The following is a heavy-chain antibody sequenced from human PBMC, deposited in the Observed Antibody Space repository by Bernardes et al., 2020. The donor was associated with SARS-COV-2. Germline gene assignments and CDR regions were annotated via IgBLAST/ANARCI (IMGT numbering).Heavy chain of an antibody. J-gene: IGHJ6*02. CDR1: GYNFTSYW. Sequence: GESLKISCKGSGYNFTSYWIGWVRQMPGKGLEWMGIIYPGDSDNRYSPPFQGQVTISVDKSISTAYLQLSSLKASDTAIYYCARSPRRGVGSYYGMDVWGQGTTVTVSS. CDR3: ARSPRRGVGSYYGMDV. D-gene: IGHD2-15*01. CDR2: IYPGDSDN. V-gene: IGHV5-51*01.